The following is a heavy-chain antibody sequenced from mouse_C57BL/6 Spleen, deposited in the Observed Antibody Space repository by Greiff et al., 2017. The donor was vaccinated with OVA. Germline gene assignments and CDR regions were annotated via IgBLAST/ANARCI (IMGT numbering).Heavy chain of an antibody. J-gene: IGHJ1*03. V-gene: IGHV1-22*01. CDR2: INPNNGGT. D-gene: IGHD1-1*01. CDR3: ARGGSRYWYFDV. CDR1: GYTFTDYN. Sequence: EVQGVESGPELVKPGASVKMSCKASGYTFTDYNMHWVKQSHGKSLEWIGYINPNNGGTSYNQKFMGKATLTVNKSSSTAYMELRSLTSEDSAVYYCARGGSRYWYFDVWGTGTTVTVSS.